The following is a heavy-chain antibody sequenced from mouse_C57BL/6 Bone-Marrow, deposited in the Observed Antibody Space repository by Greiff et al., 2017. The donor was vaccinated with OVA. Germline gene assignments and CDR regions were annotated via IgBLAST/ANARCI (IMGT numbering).Heavy chain of an antibody. CDR2: IWRGGST. CDR1: GFSLTSYG. Sequence: VKLVESGPGLVQPSQSLSITCTVSGFSLTSYGVHWVRQSPGKGLEWLGVIWRGGSTDYNAAFMSRLSITKDNSKSQVFFKMNSLQADDTAIYYCAKRGTTVGYAMDYWGQGTSVTVSS. CDR3: AKRGTTVGYAMDY. J-gene: IGHJ4*01. D-gene: IGHD1-1*01. V-gene: IGHV2-5*01.